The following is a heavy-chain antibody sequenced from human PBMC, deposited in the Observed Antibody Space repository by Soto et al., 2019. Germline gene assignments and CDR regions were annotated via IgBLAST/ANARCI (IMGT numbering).Heavy chain of an antibody. CDR1: GFIFSGYG. Sequence: QVQLVESGGGVVQPGGSLRLSCSGSGFIFSGYGMHWVRQPPGKGLEWVAVISSDGRRKYYEDSVKGRFTVSRDNSQNTVYLEMNSLRVEDSAIYYCAKDILRDQLDWGMDVRGQGTTVTVSS. D-gene: IGHD3-9*01. J-gene: IGHJ6*02. V-gene: IGHV3-30*18. CDR2: ISSDGRRK. CDR3: AKDILRDQLDWGMDV.